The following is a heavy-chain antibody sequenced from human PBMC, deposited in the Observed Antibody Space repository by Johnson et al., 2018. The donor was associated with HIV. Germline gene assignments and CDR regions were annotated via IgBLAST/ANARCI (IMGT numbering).Heavy chain of an antibody. J-gene: IGHJ3*02. CDR1: GITFSDYD. D-gene: IGHD3-22*01. CDR3: ARALYYYDRGDAFDI. V-gene: IGHV3-7*01. CDR2: IKQDGSEK. Sequence: VQLVESGGGVVQPGRSLRLSCAASGITFSDYDMHWVRQAPGKGLEWVANIKQDGSEKYYVDSVQGRFTISRDNAKNSRSLQMNSLRAEDTAVYYCARALYYYDRGDAFDIWGQGTMVTVSS.